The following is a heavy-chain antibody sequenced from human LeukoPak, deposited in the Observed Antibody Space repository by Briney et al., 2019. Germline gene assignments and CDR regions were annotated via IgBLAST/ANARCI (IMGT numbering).Heavy chain of an antibody. J-gene: IGHJ4*02. CDR2: ISSSSSYI. CDR1: GFTFSSYS. D-gene: IGHD3-22*01. V-gene: IGHV3-21*01. Sequence: GGSLRLSCAASGFTFSSYSMNWVRQAPGKGLEWVSSISSSSSYIYYADSVKGRFTISRDNAKNSLYLLMNSLRAEDTAVYYCARDDSSGYYYIFFDYWGQGTLVTVSS. CDR3: ARDDSSGYYYIFFDY.